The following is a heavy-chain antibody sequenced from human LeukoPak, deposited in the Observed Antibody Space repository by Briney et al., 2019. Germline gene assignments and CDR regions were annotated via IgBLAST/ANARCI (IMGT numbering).Heavy chain of an antibody. Sequence: ASETLSLTCTVSGGSISSGGYYWSWIRQHPGKGLEWIGYIYYSGSTYYNPSLKSRVTISVDTSKNQFSLKLSSVTAADTAVYYCASSGSQQIDYWGQGTLVTVSS. V-gene: IGHV4-31*03. D-gene: IGHD1-14*01. CDR2: IYYSGST. CDR1: GGSISSGGYY. J-gene: IGHJ4*02. CDR3: ASSGSQQIDY.